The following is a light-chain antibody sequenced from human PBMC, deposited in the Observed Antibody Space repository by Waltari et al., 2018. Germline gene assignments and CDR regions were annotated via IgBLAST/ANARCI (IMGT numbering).Light chain of an antibody. V-gene: IGKV3D-15*01. Sequence: VMTHPPATLFVCPGGGATPSCRTSQDISSQVAWYHQKAGQAPRLLIFDASARATDIPARFSGSGSGTEFTLTISSLQSEDVGVYYCQQYNNWPPLTFGGGTKVEIK. J-gene: IGKJ4*01. CDR3: QQYNNWPPLT. CDR2: DAS. CDR1: QDISSQ.